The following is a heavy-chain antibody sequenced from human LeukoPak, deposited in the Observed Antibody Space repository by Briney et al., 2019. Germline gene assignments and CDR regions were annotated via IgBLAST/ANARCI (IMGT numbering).Heavy chain of an antibody. CDR2: IYYSGST. CDR3: ASKGYSSGCFDY. J-gene: IGHJ4*02. D-gene: IGHD6-19*01. V-gene: IGHV4-30-4*08. CDR1: GGSISSGDYY. Sequence: PSQTLSLTCTVSGGSISSGDYYWSWIRQPPGKGLEWIGYIYYSGSTYYNPSLKSRVTISVDKSKNQFSLKLSSVTAADTAVYYCASKGYSSGCFDYWGQGTLVAVSS.